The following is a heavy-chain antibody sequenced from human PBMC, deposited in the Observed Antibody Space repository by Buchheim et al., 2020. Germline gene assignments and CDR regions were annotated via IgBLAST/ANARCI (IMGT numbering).Heavy chain of an antibody. CDR3: ARVQTNGWSTTVLFDY. CDR2: INPNSGGL. CDR1: GYTFIGYY. J-gene: IGHJ4*02. V-gene: IGHV1-2*02. Sequence: QVQLVQSGAEVKKPGASVKVSCKASGYTFIGYYMHWVRQAPGQGLEWVGWINPNSGGLNYAQKFQGRVTMTRDTSISTAYMELSRLRSDDTAVYYCARVQTNGWSTTVLFDYWGQGTL. D-gene: IGHD5/OR15-5a*01.